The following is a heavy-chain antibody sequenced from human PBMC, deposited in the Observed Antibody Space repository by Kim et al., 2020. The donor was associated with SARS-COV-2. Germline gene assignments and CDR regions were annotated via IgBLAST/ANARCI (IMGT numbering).Heavy chain of an antibody. CDR2: ISSSSSTI. Sequence: GGSLRLSCAASGFTFSSYSMNWVRQAPGKGLEWVSYISSSSSTIYYADSVKGRFTISRDNAKNSLYLQMNSLRDEDTAVYYCARCYYDILTGYYLNPWYYYYGMDVWGQGTTVTVSS. D-gene: IGHD3-9*01. J-gene: IGHJ6*02. V-gene: IGHV3-48*02. CDR3: ARCYYDILTGYYLNPWYYYYGMDV. CDR1: GFTFSSYS.